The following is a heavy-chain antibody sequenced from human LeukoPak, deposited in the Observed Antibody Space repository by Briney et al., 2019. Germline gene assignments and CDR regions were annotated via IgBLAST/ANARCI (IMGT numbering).Heavy chain of an antibody. V-gene: IGHV3-7*01. J-gene: IGHJ4*02. D-gene: IGHD2-2*01. CDR1: GFTRISYW. Sequence: GGSLRLSRAASGFTRISYWMSGVRQAPGKGREWVANIKQDGSEKYYVDSVKGRFTVSRDNAKNSLYPQMNSLRAEDTAVYYCARDWHCSSTSCYDGRFDYWGQGTLVTVSS. CDR2: IKQDGSEK. CDR3: ARDWHCSSTSCYDGRFDY.